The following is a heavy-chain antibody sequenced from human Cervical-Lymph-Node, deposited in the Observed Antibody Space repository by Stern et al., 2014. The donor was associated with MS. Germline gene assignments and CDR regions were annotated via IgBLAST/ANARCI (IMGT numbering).Heavy chain of an antibody. CDR1: GGTFNTNV. CDR2: IIPIFGTA. CDR3: ARAAYSTSSYNY. J-gene: IGHJ4*02. Sequence: QLVQSGAEVKKPGSSVKVSCKASGGTFNTNVISWVRQAPGQGLEWMGGIIPIFGTALYAQKFQGRVTITANEYTRAVYMELSSLRSEDTAVYYCARAAYSTSSYNYWGQGTLVIVSS. V-gene: IGHV1-69*01. D-gene: IGHD6-6*01.